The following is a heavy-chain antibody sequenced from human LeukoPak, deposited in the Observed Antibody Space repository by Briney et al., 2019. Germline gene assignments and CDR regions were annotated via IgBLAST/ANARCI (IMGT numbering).Heavy chain of an antibody. CDR1: GGSISSSSYY. CDR2: IYYSGST. V-gene: IGHV4-39*01. J-gene: IGHJ4*02. Sequence: KPSETLSLTCTVSGGSISSSSYYWGWIRQPPGKGLEWIGSIYYSGSTYCNPSLKSRVTISVDTSKNQFSLKLSSVTAADTAVYYCARRYYYDSSGLDYWGQGTLVTVSS. CDR3: ARRYYYDSSGLDY. D-gene: IGHD3-22*01.